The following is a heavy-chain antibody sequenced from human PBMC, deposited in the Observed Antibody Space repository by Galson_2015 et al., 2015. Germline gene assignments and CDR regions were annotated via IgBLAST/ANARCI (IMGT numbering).Heavy chain of an antibody. CDR2: YYSGKT. J-gene: IGHJ4*02. V-gene: IGHV4-31*02. CDR3: ARDIGGSGTFDF. D-gene: IGHD3-10*01. Sequence: YYSGKTYYNPSLSSRLIISVDRSRNQFSLTLTSVTAADTAVYFCARDIGGSGTFDFWGQGTLAIVSS.